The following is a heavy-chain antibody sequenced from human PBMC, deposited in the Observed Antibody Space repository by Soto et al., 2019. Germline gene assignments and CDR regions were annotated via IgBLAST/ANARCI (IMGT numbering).Heavy chain of an antibody. CDR1: GFTFSSYA. CDR3: AKDLGVVPAATDAFDI. J-gene: IGHJ3*02. V-gene: IGHV3-23*01. D-gene: IGHD2-2*01. CDR2: ISGSGGST. Sequence: GGSLRLSCAASGFTFSSYAMSWVRQAPGKGLEWVSAISGSGGSTYYADSVKGRFTISRDNSKNTLYLQMNSLRAEDTAVYYCAKDLGVVPAATDAFDIWGQGTMVTVSS.